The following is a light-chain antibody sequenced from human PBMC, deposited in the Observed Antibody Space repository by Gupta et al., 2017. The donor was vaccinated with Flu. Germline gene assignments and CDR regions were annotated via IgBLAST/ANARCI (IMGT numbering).Light chain of an antibody. V-gene: IGLV1-44*01. CDR2: SND. CDR3: AACDDSRGGSV. CDR1: SSNVGRNT. J-gene: IGLJ1*01. Sequence: SVTTSCSGSSSNVGRNTVNWYQQLPGTAPKLLIYSNDQRPSGIPDRFSGFKSGTSAPLAISGLQAEDEADYYCAACDDSRGGSVFGTGTRVTVL.